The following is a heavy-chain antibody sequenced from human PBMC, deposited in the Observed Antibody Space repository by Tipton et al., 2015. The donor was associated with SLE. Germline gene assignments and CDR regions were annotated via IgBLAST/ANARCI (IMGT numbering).Heavy chain of an antibody. CDR3: ARAWGLTGDEGVDY. Sequence: TLSLTCTVSNCSFSTGYFWGWSWLPLVKGLEWIGTIYHRGTTDYNPSLKSRVTISVDTSKNHFSLYLSSVTATDTAVYYCARAWGLTGDEGVDYWGQGTLVTVSS. V-gene: IGHV4-38-2*02. CDR1: NCSFSTGYF. D-gene: IGHD2-8*02. J-gene: IGHJ4*02. CDR2: IYHRGTT.